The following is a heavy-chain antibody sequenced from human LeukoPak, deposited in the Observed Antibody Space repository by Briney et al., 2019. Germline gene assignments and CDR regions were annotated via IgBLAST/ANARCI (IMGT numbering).Heavy chain of an antibody. CDR3: ARHYCGGDCYFDY. Sequence: GGSLRLSCAASGFTFSSYWMSWVRQAPGKGLEWVANIKQDGSEKYYVDSVKGRFTISRDNAKNSLHLQMNSLRAEDTAVYYCARHYCGGDCYFDYWGQGTLVTVSS. D-gene: IGHD2-21*02. J-gene: IGHJ4*02. CDR2: IKQDGSEK. V-gene: IGHV3-7*03. CDR1: GFTFSSYW.